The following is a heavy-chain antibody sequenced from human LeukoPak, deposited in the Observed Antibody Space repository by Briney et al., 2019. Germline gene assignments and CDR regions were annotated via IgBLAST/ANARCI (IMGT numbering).Heavy chain of an antibody. CDR1: GFTFSSYW. CDR2: IKQDGSEK. J-gene: IGHJ6*03. V-gene: IGHV3-7*01. D-gene: IGHD3-22*01. CDR3: ARELIYDSSGYYSPYYYYMDV. Sequence: GGSLRLSCAASGFTFSSYWMSWVRQAPGKGLELVANIKQDGSEKYYVDSVKGRFTISRDNAKNSLYLQMNSLRAEDTAVYYCARELIYDSSGYYSPYYYYMDVWGKGTTVTVSS.